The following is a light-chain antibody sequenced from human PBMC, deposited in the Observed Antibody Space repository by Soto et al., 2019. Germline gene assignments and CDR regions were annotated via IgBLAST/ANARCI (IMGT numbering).Light chain of an antibody. Sequence: EVVLTQSPVTLSLSPGERATLSCRASQSFRGLLAWYQQKPGQAPRLLIYDAYNRATGIPPRFSGSGSGTDFTLTISSLEPDDFAAYYCQQYDVSPQTFGVGSRVEIK. J-gene: IGKJ1*01. CDR3: QQYDVSPQT. V-gene: IGKV3-11*01. CDR2: DAY. CDR1: QSFRGL.